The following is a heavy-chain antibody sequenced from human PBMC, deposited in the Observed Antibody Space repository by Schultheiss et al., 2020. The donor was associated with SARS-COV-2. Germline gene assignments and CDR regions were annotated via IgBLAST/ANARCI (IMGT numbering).Heavy chain of an antibody. V-gene: IGHV4-39*02. CDR3: ARDLVYSSSSNYYYGMDV. CDR2: IYYSERT. J-gene: IGHJ6*02. CDR1: GGSISSSSYY. D-gene: IGHD6-6*01. Sequence: SETLSLTCTVSGGSISSSSYYWDWIRQPPGKGLEWIGTIYYSERTFYNPSLKSRVTISADKSKNQFSLKLSSVTAADTAVYYCARDLVYSSSSNYYYGMDVWGQGTTVTVSS.